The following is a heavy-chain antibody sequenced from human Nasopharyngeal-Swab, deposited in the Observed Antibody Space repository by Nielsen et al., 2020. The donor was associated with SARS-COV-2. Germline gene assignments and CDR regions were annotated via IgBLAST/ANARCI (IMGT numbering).Heavy chain of an antibody. V-gene: IGHV4-59*01. D-gene: IGHD3-22*01. CDR2: IYYSGST. Sequence: SETLSLTCTVSGGSISSYYWSWIRQPPGKGLEWIGYIYYSGSTNYNSSLKSRVTISVDTSKNQFSLKLSSVTAADTAVYYCARAGRGHYYDSSGYYYGGNDAFDIWGQGTMVTVSS. CDR1: GGSISSYY. J-gene: IGHJ3*02. CDR3: ARAGRGHYYDSSGYYYGGNDAFDI.